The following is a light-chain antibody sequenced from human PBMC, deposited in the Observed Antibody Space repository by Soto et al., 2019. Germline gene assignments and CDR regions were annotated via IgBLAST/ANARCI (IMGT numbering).Light chain of an antibody. J-gene: IGKJ1*01. CDR3: HQYGSSPRT. CDR1: QSVSSSY. CDR2: GAS. Sequence: EIVLTQSPGTLSLSPRERATLSCRASQSVSSSYLAWYQQKPGQAPRLLIYGASSRATGIPDRFSGSGSGTDFTLTISRLEPEDFAVYYCHQYGSSPRTFGQGTKVEIK. V-gene: IGKV3-20*01.